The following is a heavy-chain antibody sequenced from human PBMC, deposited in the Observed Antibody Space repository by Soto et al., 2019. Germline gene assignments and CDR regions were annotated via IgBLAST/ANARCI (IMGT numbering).Heavy chain of an antibody. CDR1: GYSISSGYY. CDR3: AREDYDTLTGYSLYGMDV. D-gene: IGHD3-9*01. Sequence: SETLSLTCAVSGYSISSGYYWGWIRQPPGKGLEWIGSIYHSGSTYYNPSLKSRVTISVDTSKNQFSLKLSSVTAADTAVYYCAREDYDTLTGYSLYGMDVWGQGTTVTVSS. CDR2: IYHSGST. J-gene: IGHJ6*02. V-gene: IGHV4-38-2*02.